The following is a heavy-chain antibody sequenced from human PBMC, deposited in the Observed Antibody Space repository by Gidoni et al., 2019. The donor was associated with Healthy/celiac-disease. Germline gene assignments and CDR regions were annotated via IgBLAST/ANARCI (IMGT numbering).Heavy chain of an antibody. J-gene: IGHJ3*02. Sequence: QVQLVQSGAEVKKPGSSVKVSCKASGGTFSSYVISWVRQAPGQGLEWMGGNIPIFGTANYAQKFQGRVTIIADESTSTAYMELSSLRSEDTAVYYCARARAGLLHAFDIWGQGTMVTVSS. CDR2: NIPIFGTA. CDR3: ARARAGLLHAFDI. CDR1: GGTFSSYV. V-gene: IGHV1-69*01. D-gene: IGHD2-15*01.